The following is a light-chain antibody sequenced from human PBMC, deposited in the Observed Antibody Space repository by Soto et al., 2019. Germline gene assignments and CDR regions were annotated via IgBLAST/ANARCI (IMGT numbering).Light chain of an antibody. J-gene: IGLJ3*02. CDR3: AVWDDSLNGWV. Sequence: QAVVTQPPAASGTPGQRVTISCSGSSSNIGRYAVNWFQQFPGTAPKVIIYDNNVRLSGVPDRFSGSKSGTSASLAISGLQYEDEADYYCAVWDDSLNGWVFGGGTKLTV. CDR1: SSNIGRYA. V-gene: IGLV1-44*01. CDR2: DNN.